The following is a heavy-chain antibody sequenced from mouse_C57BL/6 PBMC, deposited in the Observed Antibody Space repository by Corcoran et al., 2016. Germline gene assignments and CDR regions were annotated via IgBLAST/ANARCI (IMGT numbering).Heavy chain of an antibody. D-gene: IGHD4-1*02. CDR1: GYAFSSYW. Sequence: QVQLQQSGAELVKPGASVKISCKASGYAFSSYWMNWVKQRPGKGLEWIGQIYPGDGDTNYNGKFKGKATLTADKSSSTAYMQLSSLTSEASAVYFCARLPNWDYFDYWGQGTTLTVSS. V-gene: IGHV1-80*01. CDR3: ARLPNWDYFDY. J-gene: IGHJ2*01. CDR2: IYPGDGDT.